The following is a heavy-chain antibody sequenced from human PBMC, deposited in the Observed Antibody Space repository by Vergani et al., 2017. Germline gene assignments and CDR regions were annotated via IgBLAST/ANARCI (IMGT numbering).Heavy chain of an antibody. CDR2: ITPNSGST. CDR1: GYPFTVPH. CDR3: ARVAGAQPPDY. D-gene: IGHD6-19*01. Sequence: QVQLVQSGAEVKTPWAPCHVAIPAAGYPFTVPHPHCWRQSPVQGLSCLGWITPNSGSTNSSQTFPGRVTMTRDTSISTAYMELSRLRSDDTAVYYCARVAGAQPPDYWGQGTLVTVSS. J-gene: IGHJ4*02. V-gene: IGHV1-2*02.